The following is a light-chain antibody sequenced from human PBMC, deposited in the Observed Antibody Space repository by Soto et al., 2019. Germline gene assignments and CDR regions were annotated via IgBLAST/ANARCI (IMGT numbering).Light chain of an antibody. CDR2: DAS. CDR3: QQYVNLPLT. V-gene: IGKV1-33*01. J-gene: IGKJ5*01. CDR1: QDISNY. Sequence: DIQMTQSPSSRSASVGDRVTIVCQASQDISNYLPWFQQKPGKAPKLLIYDASNLETGVPSRFSGSGSGTDFTFTISSLQPEDIATYYCQQYVNLPLTFGQGTRLEIK.